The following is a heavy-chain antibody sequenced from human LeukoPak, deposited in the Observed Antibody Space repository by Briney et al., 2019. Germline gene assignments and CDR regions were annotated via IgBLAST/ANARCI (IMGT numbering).Heavy chain of an antibody. CDR2: KFRSGNT. CDR1: GYSVNTDFY. D-gene: IGHD7-27*01. Sequence: SETLSLTCTVSGYSVNTDFYWGWIRQPPGKGLEWIGSKFRSGNTFYNPSLKGRVAIWIDTSKNQLSLKLSSLTAADTAVYYCARSHWGPFGSRIANWFGPWGQGTLVTVSS. J-gene: IGHJ5*02. V-gene: IGHV4-38-2*02. CDR3: ARSHWGPFGSRIANWFGP.